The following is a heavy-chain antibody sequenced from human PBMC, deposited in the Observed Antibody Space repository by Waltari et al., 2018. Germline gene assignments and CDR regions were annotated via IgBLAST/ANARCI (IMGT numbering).Heavy chain of an antibody. D-gene: IGHD6-13*01. Sequence: EVQLVESGGGLVQPGGSLRLSCAASGFTFSSYWISWVRQAPGEGLEWVANIKQDGSEKYYVDSVKGRFTISRDNAKNSLYLQMNSLRAEDTAVYYCAGGGVSRFSVSGYWGQGTLVTVSS. CDR1: GFTFSSYW. V-gene: IGHV3-7*01. CDR2: IKQDGSEK. J-gene: IGHJ4*02. CDR3: AGGGVSRFSVSGY.